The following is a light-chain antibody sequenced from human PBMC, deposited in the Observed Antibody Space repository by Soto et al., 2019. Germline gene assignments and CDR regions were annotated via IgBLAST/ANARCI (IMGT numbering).Light chain of an antibody. CDR2: GAS. Sequence: EIVLTQSPGTLSLSPGERATLSCRASQSVSSSYLAWYQQKPGQAPRLLIYGASSRATGIPDRFSGSGSGTDFTLTISRLEPEDFAVYYCQQYDSSPYTFGQGTKQEIK. CDR3: QQYDSSPYT. CDR1: QSVSSSY. V-gene: IGKV3-20*01. J-gene: IGKJ2*01.